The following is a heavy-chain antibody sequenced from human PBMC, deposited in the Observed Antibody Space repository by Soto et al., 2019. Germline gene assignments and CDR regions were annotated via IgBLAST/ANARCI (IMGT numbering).Heavy chain of an antibody. Sequence: EVQLLESGGDLVQPGGSLRLSCAASGFFFSDYSMSWVRQAPGKGLEWVSGISGTGGSTYYADSVKGRFTISRDNFESTLYLQMNSLRGDDTAVYFCARSLGNTWIDHYFFYWGQGTLLTVSS. V-gene: IGHV3-23*01. D-gene: IGHD3-16*01. CDR1: GFFFSDYS. CDR3: ARSLGNTWIDHYFFY. J-gene: IGHJ4*02. CDR2: ISGTGGST.